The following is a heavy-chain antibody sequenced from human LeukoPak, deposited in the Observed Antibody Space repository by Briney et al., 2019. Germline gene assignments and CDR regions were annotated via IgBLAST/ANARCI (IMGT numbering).Heavy chain of an antibody. CDR1: GFTFTDYT. V-gene: IGHV3-23*01. J-gene: IGHJ4*02. D-gene: IGHD6-13*01. CDR3: AKDTSTRWYSSTPLPGDY. Sequence: HAGGSLRLSCAASGFTFTDYTMHWVRQAPGKGLEWVSGITGSGGSTYYADSVKGRFTISRDNSKNTLYLQMSSLRAEDTAIYYCAKDTSTRWYSSTPLPGDYWGQGTLVTVSS. CDR2: ITGSGGST.